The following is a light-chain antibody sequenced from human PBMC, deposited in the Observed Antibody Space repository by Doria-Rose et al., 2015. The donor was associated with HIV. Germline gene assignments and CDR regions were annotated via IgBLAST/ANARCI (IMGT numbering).Light chain of an antibody. CDR2: DVI. Sequence: QSVLIQPASLSGSPGQSITISCKGTSSDLSGYNSVSWYRQYPGKAPKVIIYDVIRRPSDVSYRFSASKSGNTASLTISGLQPEDEAYYYCNSYTASGHVVFGGGTKLTVL. J-gene: IGLJ2*01. CDR1: SSDLSGYNS. V-gene: IGLV2-14*03. CDR3: NSYTASGHVV.